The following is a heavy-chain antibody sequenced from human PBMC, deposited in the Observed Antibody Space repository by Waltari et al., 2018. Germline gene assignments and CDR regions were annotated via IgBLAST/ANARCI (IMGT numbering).Heavy chain of an antibody. J-gene: IGHJ6*02. V-gene: IGHV4-31*03. CDR1: GGSISSGGYY. Sequence: QVQLQESGPGLVKPSQTLSLTCTVSGGSISSGGYYWSWIRQHPGKGLGWIGYIYYSGGTYYNPALKSRVTRSVDTSKNQFSLKLSSGTAADTAVYYCARVKTDSGYDDYYYYYGMDVWGQGTTVTVSS. CDR3: ARVKTDSGYDDYYYYYGMDV. CDR2: IYYSGGT. D-gene: IGHD5-12*01.